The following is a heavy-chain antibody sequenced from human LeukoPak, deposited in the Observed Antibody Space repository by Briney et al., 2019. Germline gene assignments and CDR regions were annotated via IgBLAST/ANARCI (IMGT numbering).Heavy chain of an antibody. D-gene: IGHD6-13*01. CDR3: ARDRNLYSSSWYFDY. V-gene: IGHV4-4*07. CDR1: GGSISIYY. J-gene: IGHJ4*02. Sequence: SETLSLTCAVSGGSISIYYWNWIRQPAGKGLEWIGRIYSSGSTNYNPSLKSRVTISVDTSKNQFSLKLSSVTAADTAVYYCARDRNLYSSSWYFDYWGQGTLVTVSS. CDR2: IYSSGST.